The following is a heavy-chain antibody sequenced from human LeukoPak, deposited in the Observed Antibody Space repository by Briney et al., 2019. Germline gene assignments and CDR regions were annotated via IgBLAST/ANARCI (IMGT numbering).Heavy chain of an antibody. CDR1: GFTFDDYA. D-gene: IGHD3-3*01. J-gene: IGHJ4*02. CDR3: AKVGSSFWSGYFDY. V-gene: IGHV3-23*01. CDR2: ISGSGGST. Sequence: GGSLRLSCAASGFTFDDYAMHWVRQAPGKGLEWVSAISGSGGSTYYADSVKGRFTISRDNSKNTLYLQMNSLRAEDTAVYYCAKVGSSFWSGYFDYWGQGTLVTVSS.